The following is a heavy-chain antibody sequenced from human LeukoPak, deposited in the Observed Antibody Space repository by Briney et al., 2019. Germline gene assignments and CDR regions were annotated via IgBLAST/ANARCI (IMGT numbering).Heavy chain of an antibody. V-gene: IGHV3-48*03. CDR3: ARGLLWFGELSPFDY. CDR2: ISSSGSTI. CDR1: GFTFSSYE. J-gene: IGHJ4*02. D-gene: IGHD3-10*01. Sequence: GGSLRLSCAASGFTFSSYEMNWVRQAPGKGLEWVSYISSSGSTIYYADPEKGRFTISRDNANNSLFLQMNSLRAEDTAVYYCARGLLWFGELSPFDYWGQGTLVTVSS.